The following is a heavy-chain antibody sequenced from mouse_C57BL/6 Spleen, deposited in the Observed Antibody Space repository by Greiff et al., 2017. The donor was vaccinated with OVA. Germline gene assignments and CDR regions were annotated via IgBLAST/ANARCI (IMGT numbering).Heavy chain of an antibody. V-gene: IGHV1-80*01. J-gene: IGHJ4*01. CDR1: GYAFSSYW. Sequence: VQLQQSGAELVKPGASVKISCKASGYAFSSYWMNWVKQRPGKGLEWIGQIYPGDGDTNYNGQFQGKATLTADKSSSTAYMQLSSLTSEDSAVYFCARRDWDGYAMDYWGQGTSVTVSS. D-gene: IGHD4-1*01. CDR3: ARRDWDGYAMDY. CDR2: IYPGDGDT.